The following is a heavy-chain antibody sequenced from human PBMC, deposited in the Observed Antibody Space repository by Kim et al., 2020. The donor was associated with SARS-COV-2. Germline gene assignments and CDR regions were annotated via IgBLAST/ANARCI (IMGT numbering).Heavy chain of an antibody. Sequence: GRFTISRDNAKNSLYLQMNSLRAEDTAVYYCARWTADIVVVVAADDAFDIWGQGTMVTVSS. V-gene: IGHV3-11*06. D-gene: IGHD2-15*01. J-gene: IGHJ3*02. CDR3: ARWTADIVVVVAADDAFDI.